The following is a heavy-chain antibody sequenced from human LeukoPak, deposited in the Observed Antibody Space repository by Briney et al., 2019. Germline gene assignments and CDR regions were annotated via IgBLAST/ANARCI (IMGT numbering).Heavy chain of an antibody. J-gene: IGHJ4*02. V-gene: IGHV1-2*02. Sequence: GASVKVSCKASGYTFTDYYMHWVRQAPGQGLEWMGWINPDSGGTNYAQKFQGRVTMTRDTSISTAYMELSRLRSDDTAVYYCARASHRHSSGWYLSHGYWGQGTLVTVSS. CDR1: GYTFTDYY. D-gene: IGHD6-19*01. CDR2: INPDSGGT. CDR3: ARASHRHSSGWYLSHGY.